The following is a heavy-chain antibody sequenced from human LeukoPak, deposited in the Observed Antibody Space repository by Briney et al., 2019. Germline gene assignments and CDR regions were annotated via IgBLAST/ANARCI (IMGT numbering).Heavy chain of an antibody. CDR3: SRASYQVAAGLFDY. D-gene: IGHD6-13*01. CDR2: IYYSGST. CDR1: GGSISSYY. Sequence: PSETLSLTCTVSGGSISSYYWSWIRQPPGKGLEWIGYIYYSGSTNYNPSLMRRVTISVDTSKNQCSLTLSSMYTADTPVSSCSRASYQVAAGLFDYWGQGTLVTVSS. J-gene: IGHJ4*02. V-gene: IGHV4-59*01.